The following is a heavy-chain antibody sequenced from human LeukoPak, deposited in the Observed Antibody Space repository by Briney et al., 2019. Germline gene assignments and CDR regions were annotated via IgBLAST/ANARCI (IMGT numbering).Heavy chain of an antibody. CDR2: IGSSSSYI. CDR3: ASGLRGFDY. Sequence: PGGSLRLSCAASGFTFSSYSMNWVRQAPGKGLEWVSSIGSSSSYIYYADSVKGQFTISRDNAKNSLYLQMNSLRAEDTAVYYCASGLRGFDYWGQGTLVTVSS. CDR1: GFTFSSYS. D-gene: IGHD4-17*01. V-gene: IGHV3-21*01. J-gene: IGHJ4*02.